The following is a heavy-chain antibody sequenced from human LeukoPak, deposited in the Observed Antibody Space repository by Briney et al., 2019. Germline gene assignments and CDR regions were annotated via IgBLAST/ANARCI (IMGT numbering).Heavy chain of an antibody. CDR1: GYTFTGYY. Sequence: ASVTVSCKASGYTFTGYYMHWVRQAPGQGLEWMGWINPNSGGTNYAQKFQGRVTMTRDTSISTAYMELSRLRSDDTAVYYCARVSGYCSSTSCYTKYTFDYWGQGTLVTVSS. D-gene: IGHD2-2*02. J-gene: IGHJ4*02. CDR2: INPNSGGT. CDR3: ARVSGYCSSTSCYTKYTFDY. V-gene: IGHV1-2*02.